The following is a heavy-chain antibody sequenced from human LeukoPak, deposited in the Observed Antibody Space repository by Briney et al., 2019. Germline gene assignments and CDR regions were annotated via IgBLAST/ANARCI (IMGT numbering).Heavy chain of an antibody. CDR1: GFLISNDV. J-gene: IGHJ4*02. CDR3: AKDTSIGRYCTNGVCSPFDY. D-gene: IGHD2-8*01. Sequence: GGSLRLSCAASGFLISNDVMTWVRQAPGKGLEWVSAISDTGATTYDADSVKGRFTISRDNSRSTLYLQMNSLRAEDTALYYCAKDTSIGRYCTNGVCSPFDYWGQGTLVTVSS. V-gene: IGHV3-23*01. CDR2: ISDTGATT.